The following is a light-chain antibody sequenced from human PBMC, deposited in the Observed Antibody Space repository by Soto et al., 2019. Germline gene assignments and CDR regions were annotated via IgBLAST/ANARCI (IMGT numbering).Light chain of an antibody. CDR2: DAY. J-gene: IGKJ1*01. CDR1: PSVGSN. V-gene: IGKV3-15*01. Sequence: EIVMKQSPATLSASRGERATLSCRASPSVGSNFAWYQQKPGQAPRLLMYDAYTRATGIPARLKGSGSGTAVTLTITSMPAEDVEVDACQQYDTQWTCGRGTMVYIK. CDR3: QQYDTQWT.